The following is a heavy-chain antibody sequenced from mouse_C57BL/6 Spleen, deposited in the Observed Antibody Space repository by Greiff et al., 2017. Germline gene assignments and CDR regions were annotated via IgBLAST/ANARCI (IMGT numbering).Heavy chain of an antibody. CDR2: INPNNGGT. CDR1: GYTFTDYY. V-gene: IGHV1-26*01. J-gene: IGHJ2*01. Sequence: VQLQQSGPELAKPGASVKISCKASGYTFTDYYMNWVKQSHGKSLEWIGDINPNNGGTSYNQKFKGKATLTVDKSSSTAYMELRSLTSEDSAVYDCAISKLSLRGDYFYYWGQVATLTVAS. CDR3: AISKLSLRGDYFYY. D-gene: IGHD3-2*02.